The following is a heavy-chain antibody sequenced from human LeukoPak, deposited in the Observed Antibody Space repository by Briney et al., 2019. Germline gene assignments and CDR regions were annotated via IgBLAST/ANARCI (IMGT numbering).Heavy chain of an antibody. CDR3: ARDLVEMATTP. Sequence: GGSLRLSCAASGFTFSDYYMSWIRQAPWKGLEWVSYISSSGSTIYYADSVKGRFTISRDNAKNSLYLQMNSLRAEDTAVYYCARDLVEMATTPWGQGTLVTVSS. J-gene: IGHJ5*02. V-gene: IGHV3-11*01. CDR1: GFTFSDYY. D-gene: IGHD5-24*01. CDR2: ISSSGSTI.